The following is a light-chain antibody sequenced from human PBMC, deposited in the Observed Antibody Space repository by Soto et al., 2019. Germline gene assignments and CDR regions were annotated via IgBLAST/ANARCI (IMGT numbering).Light chain of an antibody. J-gene: IGLJ2*01. CDR3: TVCDSDSDHPV. Sequence: SYELTQPPSVSVAPGQTARITCGGNNIGSMSVHWYQQKPGQAPVLVIYYEIDWPSGIPERFSGSNSGNTATLTITRVDAGDDAAYYCTVCDSDSDHPVFGGGTKVTVL. V-gene: IGLV3-21*04. CDR1: NIGSMS. CDR2: YEI.